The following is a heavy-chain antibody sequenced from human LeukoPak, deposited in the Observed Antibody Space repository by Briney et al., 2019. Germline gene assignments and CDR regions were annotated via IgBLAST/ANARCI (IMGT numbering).Heavy chain of an antibody. D-gene: IGHD2/OR15-2a*01. CDR1: GYTFTSYY. CDR3: ARGSFRFLSTRGHLDY. J-gene: IGHJ4*02. CDR2: INPSGGST. V-gene: IGHV1-46*01. Sequence: ASVKVSCKASGYTFTSYYMHWARQAPGQGLEWMGIINPSGGSTSYAQKFQGRVTMTRDTSTSTVYMELSSLRSEDTAVYYCARGSFRFLSTRGHLDYWGQGTLVTVSS.